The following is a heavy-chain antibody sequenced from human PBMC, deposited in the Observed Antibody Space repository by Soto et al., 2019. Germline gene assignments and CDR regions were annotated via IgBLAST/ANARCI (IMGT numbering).Heavy chain of an antibody. Sequence: GGSLRLSCAASGFTFSSYSMNWVRQAPGKGLEWVSYISSSSSTIYYADSVKGRFTISRDNAKNSLYLQMNSLRDEDTAVYYCARAYRYYYDSSGYYYDPLYFDYWGQGTLVTVSS. CDR1: GFTFSSYS. V-gene: IGHV3-48*02. CDR2: ISSSSSTI. D-gene: IGHD3-22*01. J-gene: IGHJ4*02. CDR3: ARAYRYYYDSSGYYYDPLYFDY.